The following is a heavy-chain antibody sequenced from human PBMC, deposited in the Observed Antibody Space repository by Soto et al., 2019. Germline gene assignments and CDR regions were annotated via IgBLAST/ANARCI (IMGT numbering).Heavy chain of an antibody. CDR3: AKYRRTDAEGYSVAV. CDR2: IHYTGST. CDR1: GGSTSGSY. V-gene: IGHV4-59*01. D-gene: IGHD2-15*01. J-gene: IGHJ4*02. Sequence: SENLSVTYTVSGGSTSGSYWSWFRQTPGKVLEWIGFIHYTGSTNYNTSLKSRVTMSVDSAKNQFSLQLRSVTAADTAVYFCAKYRRTDAEGYSVAVWGQGALGTVS.